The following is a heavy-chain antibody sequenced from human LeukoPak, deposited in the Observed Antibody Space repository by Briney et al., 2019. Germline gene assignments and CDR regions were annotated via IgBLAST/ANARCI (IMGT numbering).Heavy chain of an antibody. J-gene: IGHJ4*02. Sequence: ASVKVSCKASGYTLTGYYMHWVRQAPGQGLEWMGWINPNSGGTNYAQKFQGRVTMTRDTSITTAYMELSRLRSDDTAVYYCARDAAMGAMDTTDFDYWGQGTLVTVSS. CDR1: GYTLTGYY. D-gene: IGHD5-18*01. CDR2: INPNSGGT. V-gene: IGHV1-2*02. CDR3: ARDAAMGAMDTTDFDY.